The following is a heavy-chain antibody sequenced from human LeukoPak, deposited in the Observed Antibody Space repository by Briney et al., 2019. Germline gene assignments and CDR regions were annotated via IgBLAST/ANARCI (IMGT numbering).Heavy chain of an antibody. CDR2: ISSNGGST. Sequence: GGSLRLSCAASGFTFSSYAMHWVRQAPGKGLEYVSAISSNGGSTYYANSVRGRFTISRDNSKNTLYLQMNSLRAEDTAVYYCARDLLWFGEPQAPFDYWGQGTLVTVSS. CDR3: ARDLLWFGEPQAPFDY. J-gene: IGHJ4*02. V-gene: IGHV3-64*01. D-gene: IGHD3-10*01. CDR1: GFTFSSYA.